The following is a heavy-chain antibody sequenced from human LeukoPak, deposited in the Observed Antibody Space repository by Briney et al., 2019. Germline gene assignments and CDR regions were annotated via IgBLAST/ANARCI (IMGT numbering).Heavy chain of an antibody. J-gene: IGHJ6*02. CDR3: ARGHRGYSGYDPKYYYGMDV. Sequence: SETLSLTCTVPGGSISSYDWSWIRQPAGKGLKSLWRIYTSGSTNYNPSLKSRVTMSVDTSKNQFSLKLSSVTAADTAVYYCARGHRGYSGYDPKYYYGMDVWGQGTTVTVSS. CDR2: IYTSGST. V-gene: IGHV4-4*07. CDR1: GGSISSYD. D-gene: IGHD5-12*01.